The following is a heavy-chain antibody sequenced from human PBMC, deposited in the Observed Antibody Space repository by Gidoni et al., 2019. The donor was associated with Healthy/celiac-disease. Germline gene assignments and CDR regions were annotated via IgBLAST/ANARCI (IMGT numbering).Heavy chain of an antibody. V-gene: IGHV4-34*01. CDR2: INHSGST. Sequence: QVQLQQWGAGRLKPSETLSLTCAAYGGSSSGYYWSWIRQPPGKGLEWIGEINHSGSTNYNPSLKSRVTISVDTSKNQFSLKLSSVTAADTAVYYCARVSRTRGYSYGYIPERLDYWGQGTLVTVSS. J-gene: IGHJ4*02. CDR1: GGSSSGYY. CDR3: ARVSRTRGYSYGYIPERLDY. D-gene: IGHD5-18*01.